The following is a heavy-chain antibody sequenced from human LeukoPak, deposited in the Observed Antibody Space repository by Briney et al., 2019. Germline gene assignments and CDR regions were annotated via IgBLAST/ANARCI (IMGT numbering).Heavy chain of an antibody. D-gene: IGHD6-13*01. CDR3: ARSHSSPTDDAFDI. J-gene: IGHJ3*02. V-gene: IGHV1-69*01. CDR1: GGTFSSYA. CDR2: IIPIFGTA. Sequence: SVKVSCKASGGTFSSYAIGWVRQPPGQGLEWMGGIIPIFGTANYAQKFQGRVTITADESTSTAYMELSSLRSEDTAVYYCARSHSSPTDDAFDIWGQGTMVTVSS.